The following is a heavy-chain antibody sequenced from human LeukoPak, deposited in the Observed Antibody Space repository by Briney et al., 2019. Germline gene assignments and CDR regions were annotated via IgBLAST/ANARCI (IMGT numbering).Heavy chain of an antibody. CDR3: TRAGPRRDGYSSDY. D-gene: IGHD5-24*01. V-gene: IGHV3-21*01. J-gene: IGHJ4*02. CDR2: IRFTGSYI. Sequence: GGSLRLSCAASGFTFSSYSMNWVRQAPGRGLEWVSSIRFTGSYIYYADSVKGRFTISRDDAKNLLSLQMISLRVEDTAVYYCTRAGPRRDGYSSDYWGQGTLVTVSS. CDR1: GFTFSSYS.